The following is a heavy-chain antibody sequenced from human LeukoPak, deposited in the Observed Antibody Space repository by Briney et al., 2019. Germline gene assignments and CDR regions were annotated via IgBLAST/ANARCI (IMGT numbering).Heavy chain of an antibody. CDR3: AADLEATVVHRVKAGAFDI. D-gene: IGHD4-23*01. CDR2: ISTTSSTI. J-gene: IGHJ3*02. Sequence: GGSLRLSCAASGFTFSSFGMNWVRQAPGKGLEWVSYISTTSSTIFYADSVKGRFTISRDNAKNSLYLQMNSLRSEDTAVYYCAADLEATVVHRVKAGAFDIWGQGTMVTVSS. V-gene: IGHV3-48*04. CDR1: GFTFSSFG.